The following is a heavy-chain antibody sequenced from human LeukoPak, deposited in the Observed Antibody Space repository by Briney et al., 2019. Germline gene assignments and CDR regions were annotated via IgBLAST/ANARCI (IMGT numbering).Heavy chain of an antibody. CDR3: ATAGYSISWYYCDY. D-gene: IGHD6-13*01. J-gene: IGHJ4*02. CDR1: GFAFSSYG. V-gene: IGHV3-30*02. CDR2: IRYDGNNK. Sequence: GGSLRLSCAASGFAFSSYGMHWVRQAPGKGLEWVASIRYDGNNKDYADSVKGRFTISRDNSKNTLFLQMNSLRAEDTALYYCATAGYSISWYYCDYWGQGTLVTVSS.